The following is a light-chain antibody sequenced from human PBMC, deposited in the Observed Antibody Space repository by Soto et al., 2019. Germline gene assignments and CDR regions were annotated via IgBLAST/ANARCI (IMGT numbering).Light chain of an antibody. CDR3: QSYDSSLSGFYV. CDR2: GNS. CDR1: SSNIGAGYD. Sequence: QCVLTQPPSASGAPGQRVTISCTWSSSNIGAGYDVHWYQQLPGTAPKLLIYGNSNRPSGVPDRFSGSKSGTSASLAITGLKAEDEADYYCQSYDSSLSGFYVFGTGTKVTVL. J-gene: IGLJ1*01. V-gene: IGLV1-40*01.